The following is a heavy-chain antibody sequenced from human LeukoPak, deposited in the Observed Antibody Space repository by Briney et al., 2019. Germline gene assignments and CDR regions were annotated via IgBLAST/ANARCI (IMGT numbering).Heavy chain of an antibody. J-gene: IGHJ5*02. CDR1: GGTFSSYA. V-gene: IGHV1-69*05. CDR3: ASAPIKLNWFDP. CDR2: IIPIFGTA. Sequence: GSSVKVSCKVSGGTFSSYAISWVRQAPGQGLEWMGRIIPIFGTANYAQKFQGRVTITTDESTSTAYMELSSLRSEDTAVYYCASAPIKLNWFDPWGQGTLVTVSS. D-gene: IGHD2-15*01.